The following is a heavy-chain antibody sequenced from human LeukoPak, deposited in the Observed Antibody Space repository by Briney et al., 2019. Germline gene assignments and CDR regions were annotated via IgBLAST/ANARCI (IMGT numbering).Heavy chain of an antibody. D-gene: IGHD1-26*01. CDR3: ARPQSQSGSYRYSFAY. J-gene: IGHJ4*02. CDR1: GGSVGSGGYY. Sequence: SETLSLTCTVSGGSVGSGGYYWSWIRQPPGGGLEWIGDIYYIRNTNYNPSLKSRVTMSLDPSKNQFSLKLNSVTASDTAVYFCARPQSQSGSYRYSFAYWGQEPGHRLL. V-gene: IGHV4-61*08. CDR2: IYYIRNT.